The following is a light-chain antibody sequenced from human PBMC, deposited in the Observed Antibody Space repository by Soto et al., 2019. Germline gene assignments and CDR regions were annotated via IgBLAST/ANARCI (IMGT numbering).Light chain of an antibody. Sequence: DIQMTQSPSSVSASVGDRVTISCRASQGISSWLAWYQQKSGKAPKLLIYAASSLQTGVPSRLSGSGSVSDFTLTISSLQPEDFATYDCQQTNSFPITFGGGTKVEIK. CDR3: QQTNSFPIT. J-gene: IGKJ4*01. CDR2: AAS. CDR1: QGISSW. V-gene: IGKV1-12*01.